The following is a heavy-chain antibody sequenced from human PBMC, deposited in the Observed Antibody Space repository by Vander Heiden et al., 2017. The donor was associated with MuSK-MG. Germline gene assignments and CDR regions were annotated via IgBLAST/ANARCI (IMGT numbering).Heavy chain of an antibody. CDR2: IWYDGSNK. J-gene: IGHJ4*02. V-gene: IGHV3-33*01. Sequence: QVQLVESGGGVVQPGRSLRLSCAASGFTFSSYGMHWVRQAPGKGLEWVAVIWYDGSNKYYADSVKGRFTISRDNSKNTLYLQMNSLRAEDTAVYYCARESHLAYFDYWGQGTLVTVSS. CDR1: GFTFSSYG. CDR3: ARESHLAYFDY.